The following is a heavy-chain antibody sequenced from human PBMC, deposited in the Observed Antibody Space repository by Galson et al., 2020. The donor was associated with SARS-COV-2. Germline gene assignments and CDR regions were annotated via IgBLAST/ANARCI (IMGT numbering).Heavy chain of an antibody. CDR1: GGSISSYY. D-gene: IGHD2-15*01. CDR3: ARDPRPGWYFDY. J-gene: IGHJ4*02. V-gene: IGHV4-59*01. CDR2: IYYSGST. Sequence: SETLSLTCTVSGGSISSYYWSWIRQPPGKGLEWIGYIYYSGSTNYNPSLKSRVTISVDTTKNQFSLKLSSVTAADTAVYYCARDPRPGWYFDYWGQGTLVTVSS.